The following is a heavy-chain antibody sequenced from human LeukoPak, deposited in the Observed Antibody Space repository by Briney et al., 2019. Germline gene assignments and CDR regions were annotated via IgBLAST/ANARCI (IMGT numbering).Heavy chain of an antibody. V-gene: IGHV5-51*01. CDR3: ARRHGGSNAFDI. J-gene: IGHJ3*02. CDR2: IFSGDSDT. CDR1: GYSFPAYW. D-gene: IGHD2-2*01. Sequence: GESLKISCKGSGYSFPAYWIGWVRQMPGKGLEWMGIIFSGDSDTKYSPSFQGQVTITADKSITTAFLRWSSLKASDTAMYYCARRHGGSNAFDIWGQGTKVIVSS.